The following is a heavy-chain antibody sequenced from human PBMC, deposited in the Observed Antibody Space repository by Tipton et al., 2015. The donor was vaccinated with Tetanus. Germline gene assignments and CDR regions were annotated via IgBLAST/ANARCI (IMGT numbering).Heavy chain of an antibody. V-gene: IGHV3-9*01. J-gene: IGHJ2*01. D-gene: IGHD6-19*01. CDR2: ISWNSGTI. CDR3: ARDMFRQWGSWYFGL. Sequence: SLRLSCAASGFTFDDYAMHWVRQVPGKGLEWVSGISWNSGTIGYADSVKGRFTMSRDNRKNSLYLQMNSVRPEDTAFHYCARDMFRQWGSWYFGLWGRGTLVTVSS. CDR1: GFTFDDYA.